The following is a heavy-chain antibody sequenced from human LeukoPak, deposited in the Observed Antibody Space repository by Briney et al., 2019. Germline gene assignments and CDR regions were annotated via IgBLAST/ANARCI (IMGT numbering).Heavy chain of an antibody. V-gene: IGHV3-23*01. J-gene: IGHJ4*02. CDR3: AKAPGARFLESWGYFDY. D-gene: IGHD3-3*01. CDR2: ISGSGGST. CDR1: GFTFSSYA. Sequence: PGGSLRLSCAASGFTFSSYAMSWVRQAPGKGLEWVSAISGSGGSTYYADSVKGRFTISRDNSKNTLYLQMNSLRAEDTAVYYCAKAPGARFLESWGYFDYWGQGTLVTVSS.